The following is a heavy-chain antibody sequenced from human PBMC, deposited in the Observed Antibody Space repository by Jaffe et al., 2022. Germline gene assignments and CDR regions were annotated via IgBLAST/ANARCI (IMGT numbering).Heavy chain of an antibody. D-gene: IGHD1-26*01. J-gene: IGHJ6*03. CDR3: ARLAVGGFLDYYYYMDV. Sequence: QVQLQESGPGLVKPSETLSLTCTVSGGSISSYYWSWIRQPPGKGLEWIGYIYYSGSTNYNPSLKSRVTISVDTSKNQFSLKLSSVTAADTAVYYCARLAVGGFLDYYYYMDVWGKGTTVTVSS. CDR2: IYYSGST. V-gene: IGHV4-59*01. CDR1: GGSISSYY.